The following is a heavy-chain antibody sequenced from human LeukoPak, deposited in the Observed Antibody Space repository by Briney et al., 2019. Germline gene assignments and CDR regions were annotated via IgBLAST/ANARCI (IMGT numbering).Heavy chain of an antibody. J-gene: IGHJ5*02. D-gene: IGHD3-16*02. Sequence: ASVKVSCKASGHTFTSYGISWVRQAPGQGLEWMGWISAYNGNTNYAQKLQGRVTMTTDTSTSTAYMELRSLRSDDTAVYYCARGMITFGGVIVPLAPWGQGTLVTVSS. CDR3: ARGMITFGGVIVPLAP. CDR2: ISAYNGNT. CDR1: GHTFTSYG. V-gene: IGHV1-18*01.